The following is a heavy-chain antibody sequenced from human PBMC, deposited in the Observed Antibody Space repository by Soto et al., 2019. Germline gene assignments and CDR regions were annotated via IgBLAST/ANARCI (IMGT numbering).Heavy chain of an antibody. V-gene: IGHV3-23*01. Sequence: EVHLLESGGGLVQPGGSLRISCAASGFAFSNYAMTWVRQAPGKGLEWVPDISDGAGATHYADSVKGRFTISRDASKNTLYLQLDRLTAEDAAVYYCAKGRTFFDFWGQGTLVSVSS. CDR3: AKGRTFFDF. CDR1: GFAFSNYA. J-gene: IGHJ4*02. CDR2: ISDGAGAT. D-gene: IGHD3-16*01.